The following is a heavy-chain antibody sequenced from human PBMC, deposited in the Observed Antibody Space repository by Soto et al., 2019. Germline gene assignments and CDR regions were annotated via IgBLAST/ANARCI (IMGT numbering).Heavy chain of an antibody. CDR1: GGSVSSSY. D-gene: IGHD3-3*01. V-gene: IGHV4-4*07. CDR2: IHTRGII. CDR3: ARGHSARRGYYDVA. J-gene: IGHJ5*02. Sequence: PSETLSLTCTVSGGSVSSSYWSWVRQPAGKGLEWIGRIHTRGIINYNPSLTGRVTMSVDTSKNQFFLRLSSVTAADTGVYFCARGHSARRGYYDVAWGQGTLVTVSS.